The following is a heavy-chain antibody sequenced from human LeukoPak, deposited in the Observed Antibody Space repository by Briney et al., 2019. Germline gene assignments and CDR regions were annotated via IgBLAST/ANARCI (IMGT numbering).Heavy chain of an antibody. V-gene: IGHV4-59*01. CDR1: GGSISSYY. Sequence: PSETLSLTCTVSGGSISSYYWSWIRQPPGKGLEWIGYIYYSGSTNYNPSLKSRVTISVDTSKNQSSLRLNSVTAADTAVYYCASTTVTTLPPTYYYYYYMDVWGKGTTVTVSS. J-gene: IGHJ6*03. CDR2: IYYSGST. CDR3: ASTTVTTLPPTYYYYYYMDV. D-gene: IGHD4-17*01.